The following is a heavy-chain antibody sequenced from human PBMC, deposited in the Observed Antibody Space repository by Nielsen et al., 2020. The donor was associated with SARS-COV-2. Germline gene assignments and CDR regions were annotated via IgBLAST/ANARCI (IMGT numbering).Heavy chain of an antibody. CDR2: IWYDGSNK. CDR3: ARDVGPSNGFGEPKPVDY. D-gene: IGHD3-10*01. Sequence: GGSLRLSCAASGFTFSTYGMHWVRQAPGKGLEWVAVIWYDGSNKYNADSVKGRFIISRDNSKNTLYLQMNSLRVEDTAVYYCARDVGPSNGFGEPKPVDYWGQGTLVTVSS. J-gene: IGHJ4*02. CDR1: GFTFSTYG. V-gene: IGHV3-33*08.